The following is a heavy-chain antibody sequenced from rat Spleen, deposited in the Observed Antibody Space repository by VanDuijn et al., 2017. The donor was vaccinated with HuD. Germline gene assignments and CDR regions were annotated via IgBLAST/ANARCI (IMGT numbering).Heavy chain of an antibody. CDR2: MLTGGNT. J-gene: IGHJ3*01. V-gene: IGHV2-6*01. D-gene: IGHD5-1*01. Sequence: QVQLKESGPGLVQPSQTLSLTCTVSGFSLTSYTISWVRQPPGKGLEWIAAMLTGGNTYDNPALKSRLSISRDTSKSQVFLKMNILQTEDTAMYFCARGWERFAYWGQGTLVTVSS. CDR3: ARGWERFAY. CDR1: GFSLTSYT.